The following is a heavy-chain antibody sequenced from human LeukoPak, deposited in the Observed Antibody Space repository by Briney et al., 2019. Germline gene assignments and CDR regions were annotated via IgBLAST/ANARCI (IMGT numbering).Heavy chain of an antibody. CDR2: FDPEDGET. CDR1: GYTLTELS. J-gene: IGHJ6*03. V-gene: IGHV1-24*01. CDR3: ARDQGDTAMDESYYYYYYMDV. Sequence: ASVRVSCKVSGYTLTELSMHWVRQAPGKGLEWMGGFDPEDGETIYAQKFQGRVTMTRDTSISTAYMELSRLRSDDTAVYYCARDQGDTAMDESYYYYYYMDVWGKGTTVTVSS. D-gene: IGHD5-18*01.